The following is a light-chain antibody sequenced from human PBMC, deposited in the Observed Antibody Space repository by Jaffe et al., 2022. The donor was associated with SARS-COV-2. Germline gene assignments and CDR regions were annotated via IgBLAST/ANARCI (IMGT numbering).Light chain of an antibody. J-gene: IGKJ1*01. CDR3: QQYDKWPRT. CDR2: GAS. V-gene: IGKV3-15*01. Sequence: VMTQSPGTLSVSPGDRATLSCMASQSVSISLAWYQQQPGQAPRLLIYGASTRATGTPARFSGSGSGTEFTLTISSLQSEDFAVYYCQQYDKWPRTFGQGTKVEVK. CDR1: QSVSIS.